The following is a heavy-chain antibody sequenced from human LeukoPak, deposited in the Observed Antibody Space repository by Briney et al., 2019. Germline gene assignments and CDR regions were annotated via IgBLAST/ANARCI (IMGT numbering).Heavy chain of an antibody. CDR3: ARVGSSGSSVSGGDY. Sequence: SQTLSLTCTVSGGSISGGGYYWSWIRQHPGKGLEWIGYIYYSGSTYYNPSLKSRVTISVDTSKNQFSLKLSSVTAADTAVYYCARVGSSGSSVSGGDYWGQGTLVTVSS. CDR1: GGSISGGGYY. J-gene: IGHJ4*02. V-gene: IGHV4-31*03. D-gene: IGHD6-13*01. CDR2: IYYSGST.